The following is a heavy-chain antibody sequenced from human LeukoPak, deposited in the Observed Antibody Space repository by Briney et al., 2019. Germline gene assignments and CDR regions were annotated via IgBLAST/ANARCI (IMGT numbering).Heavy chain of an antibody. J-gene: IGHJ4*02. V-gene: IGHV3-74*01. CDR2: INSDGSST. D-gene: IGHD5-18*01. CDR3: AREVDTALDY. Sequence: GGSLRLSCAASGFTFSSDWMHWVRQAPGKGLAWVSRINSDGSSTSYADSVKGRFTISRDNAKNTLYLQMNSLRAEDTAVYYCAREVDTALDYWGQGTLVTVSS. CDR1: GFTFSSDW.